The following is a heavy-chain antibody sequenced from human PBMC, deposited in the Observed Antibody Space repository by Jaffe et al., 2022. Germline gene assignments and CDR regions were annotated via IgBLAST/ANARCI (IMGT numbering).Heavy chain of an antibody. D-gene: IGHD3-10*01. J-gene: IGHJ4*02. CDR1: GFTFDDYA. Sequence: EVQLVESGGGLVQPGRSLRLSCAASGFTFDDYAMHWVRQAPGKGLEWVSGISWNSGSIGYADSVKGRFTISRDNAKNSLYLQMNSLRAEDTALYYCAKDIGSGSYLGSPTGFDYWGQGTLVTVSS. CDR3: AKDIGSGSYLGSPTGFDY. V-gene: IGHV3-9*01. CDR2: ISWNSGSI.